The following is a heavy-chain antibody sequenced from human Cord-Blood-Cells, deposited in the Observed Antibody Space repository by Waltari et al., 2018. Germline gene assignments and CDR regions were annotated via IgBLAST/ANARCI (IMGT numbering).Heavy chain of an antibody. D-gene: IGHD3-16*01. J-gene: IGHJ2*01. V-gene: IGHV4-34*01. CDR2: INHSGST. Sequence: QVQLQQWGAGRLKPSETLSLTCAVYGGSFSGYYWSWLGQPPGKGLEWIGEINHSGSTNYNPSLKSRVTISVDTSKNQFSLKLSSVTAADTAVYYCARHQGDSRGYFDLWGRGTLVTVSS. CDR3: ARHQGDSRGYFDL. CDR1: GGSFSGYY.